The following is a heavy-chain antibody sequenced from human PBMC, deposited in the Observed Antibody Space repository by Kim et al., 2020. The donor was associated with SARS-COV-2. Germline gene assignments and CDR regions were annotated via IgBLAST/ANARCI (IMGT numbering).Heavy chain of an antibody. J-gene: IGHJ6*02. CDR1: GFTFGAYA. CDR3: TRDRECGADCWVFYYGMDV. D-gene: IGHD2-21*02. V-gene: IGHV3-49*03. Sequence: GGSLRLSCTGSGFTFGAYAMSWFRQAPGKGLEWVGFIRSKAYGGTTEYAASVKGRFTISRDDSKDIAYLQMNSLTTADTAVYYCTRDRECGADCWVFYYGMDVWGQGTTVTVSS. CDR2: IRSKAYGGTT.